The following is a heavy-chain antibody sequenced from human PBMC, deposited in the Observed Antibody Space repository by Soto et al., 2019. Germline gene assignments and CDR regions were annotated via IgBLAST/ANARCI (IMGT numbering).Heavy chain of an antibody. CDR3: AKEPGGGYSVYDLDYYYGIDV. V-gene: IGHV3-30*18. Sequence: PGGSLRLSCAASGFTFSSYGMHWVRQAPGKGLEWVAVISYDGSNKCYADSVKGRFTISRDNSKNMLYLQMNSLRAEDTAVYYCAKEPGGGYSVYDLDYYYGIDVWCQGTTVTVFS. CDR2: ISYDGSNK. D-gene: IGHD5-12*01. J-gene: IGHJ6*02. CDR1: GFTFSSYG.